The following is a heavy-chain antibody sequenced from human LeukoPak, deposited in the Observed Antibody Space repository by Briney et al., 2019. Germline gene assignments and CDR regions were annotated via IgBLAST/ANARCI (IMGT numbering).Heavy chain of an antibody. J-gene: IGHJ4*02. V-gene: IGHV3-48*01. CDR2: ISSDSSIM. CDR1: GFSFSSYS. CDR3: ARKSSSSGYPFDY. Sequence: GGSLRLSCAASGFSFSSYSMNWVRQAPGKGLDWVSYISSDSSIMHHADAVKGRFAISRDNAKNALYLQMNSPRAEDTAVYYCARKSSSSGYPFDYWGQGTLVTVSS. D-gene: IGHD3-22*01.